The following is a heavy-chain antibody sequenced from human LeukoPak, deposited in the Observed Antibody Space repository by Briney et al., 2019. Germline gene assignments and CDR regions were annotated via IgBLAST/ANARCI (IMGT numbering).Heavy chain of an antibody. CDR3: ARVHYYDRSGYYAY. D-gene: IGHD3-22*01. CDR2: IYPGDSDT. J-gene: IGHJ4*02. V-gene: IGHV5-51*01. CDR1: GYTFTSYW. Sequence: GESLKISCKASGYTFTSYWIAWVRQMPGKGLDWMGSIYPGDSDTRYSPSFQGQVTISADRSINTAYLQWSSLKASDTAMYYCARVHYYDRSGYYAYWGQGTLVTVSS.